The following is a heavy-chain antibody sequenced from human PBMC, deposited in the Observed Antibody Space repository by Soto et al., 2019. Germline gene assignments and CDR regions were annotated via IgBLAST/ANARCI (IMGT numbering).Heavy chain of an antibody. V-gene: IGHV3-30-3*01. CDR1: GFTFSSYA. D-gene: IGHD3-3*01. CDR3: ARDNSSDFWSGYSLS. J-gene: IGHJ5*02. CDR2: ISYDGSNK. Sequence: GGSLRLSCAASGFTFSSYAMHWVRQAPGKGLEWVAVISYDGSNKYYADSVKGRFTISRDNSKNTLYLQMNSLRAEDTAVYYCARDNSSDFWSGYSLSWGQGTLVTVSS.